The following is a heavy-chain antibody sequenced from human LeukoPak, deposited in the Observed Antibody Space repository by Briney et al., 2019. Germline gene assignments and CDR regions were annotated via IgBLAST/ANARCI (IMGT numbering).Heavy chain of an antibody. CDR1: GGSISGYY. V-gene: IGHV4-59*08. CDR2: IYNSGST. D-gene: IGHD3-10*01. CDR3: ARYGSGTYPRFDY. J-gene: IGHJ4*02. Sequence: PSETLSLTCTVSGGSISGYYWSWIRQSPGKGLEWIGYIYNSGSTNYNPSLQSRVTISVDTSKNQFSLNLSSVTAADTAVYYCARYGSGTYPRFDYWGQGTLVTASS.